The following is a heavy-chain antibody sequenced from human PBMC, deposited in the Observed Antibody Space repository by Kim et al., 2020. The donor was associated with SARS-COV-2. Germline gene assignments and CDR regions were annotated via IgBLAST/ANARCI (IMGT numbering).Heavy chain of an antibody. Sequence: GGSLRLSCAASGFSFTTYAMYWVRQAPGKGLEWVSVITSGGTYTTYADSVKGRFTISRDTSKNTLYLQMDSLRVEDTAIYYCARARGSGIYFGNWGQGTLVTVSS. CDR2: ITSGGTYT. D-gene: IGHD1-26*01. V-gene: IGHV3-30*14. J-gene: IGHJ4*02. CDR1: GFSFTTYA. CDR3: ARARGSGIYFGN.